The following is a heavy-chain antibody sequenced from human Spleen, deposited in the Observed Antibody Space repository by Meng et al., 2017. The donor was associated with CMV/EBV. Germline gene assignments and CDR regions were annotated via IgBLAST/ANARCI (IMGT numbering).Heavy chain of an antibody. D-gene: IGHD5-18*01. CDR1: GGSFSGYY. CDR3: ARSSPVDTVLDY. J-gene: IGHJ4*02. CDR2: INHSGST. V-gene: IGHV4-34*01. Sequence: GSLRLSCAVYGGSFSGYYWSWIRQPPGKGLEWIGEINHSGSTNYNPSLKSRVTISVDTSKNQFSLKLSSVTAADTAVYYCARSSPVDTVLDYWGQGTLVTVSS.